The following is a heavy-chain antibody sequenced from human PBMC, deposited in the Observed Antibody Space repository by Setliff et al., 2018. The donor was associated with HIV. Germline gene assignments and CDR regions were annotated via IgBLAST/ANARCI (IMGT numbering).Heavy chain of an antibody. CDR3: AASLVRGVIRD. CDR2: IYHSGST. J-gene: IGHJ4*02. Sequence: PSETLSLTCAVSGGSISSSNWWSWVRQPPGKGLEWIGEIYHSGSTNYKPSLKTRVTISVDKSKNQFSLRLTSVTAADTAVYYCAASLVRGVIRDWGQGTLVTVSS. D-gene: IGHD3-10*01. CDR1: GGSISSSNW. V-gene: IGHV4-4*02.